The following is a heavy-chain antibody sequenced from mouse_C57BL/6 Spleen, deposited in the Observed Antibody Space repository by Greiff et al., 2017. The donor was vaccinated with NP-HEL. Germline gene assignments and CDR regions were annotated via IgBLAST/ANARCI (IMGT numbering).Heavy chain of an antibody. CDR1: GYTFTSYW. V-gene: IGHV1-53*01. Sequence: QVQLQQPGTELVKPGASVKLSCKASGYTFTSYWMHWVKQRPGQGLEWIGNINPSNGGTNYNEKFKSKATLTVDQSSSTAYMQLSSLTSEDSAVYYCARSPTTVVARGVYYAMDYGGQGTSVTVSS. J-gene: IGHJ4*01. CDR2: INPSNGGT. D-gene: IGHD1-1*01. CDR3: ARSPTTVVARGVYYAMDY.